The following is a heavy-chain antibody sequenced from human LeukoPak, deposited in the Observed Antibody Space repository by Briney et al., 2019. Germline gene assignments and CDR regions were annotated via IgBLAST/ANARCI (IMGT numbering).Heavy chain of an antibody. CDR2: IIPIFGTA. D-gene: IGHD3-10*02. Sequence: SVKVSCKASGGTFSSYAVSWVRQAPGQGLEWMGGIIPIFGTANYAQKFQGRVTITTDESTSTAYMELSSLRSEDTAVYYCARELLGDRGAFDIWGQGTMVTVSS. V-gene: IGHV1-69*05. J-gene: IGHJ3*02. CDR1: GGTFSSYA. CDR3: ARELLGDRGAFDI.